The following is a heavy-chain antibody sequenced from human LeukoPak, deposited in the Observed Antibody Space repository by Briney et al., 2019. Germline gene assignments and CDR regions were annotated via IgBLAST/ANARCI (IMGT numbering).Heavy chain of an antibody. CDR3: AREPNYYGSGSSTFFDY. CDR1: GFTFSSYE. D-gene: IGHD3-10*01. J-gene: IGHJ4*02. Sequence: PGGSLRLSCAASGFTFSSYEMNWVRKAPGKGLEWVSYISSSGSTIYYADSVKGRFTISRDNAKTSLYLKMTSLRAEDTAVYYCAREPNYYGSGSSTFFDYWGQGILVTVSS. CDR2: ISSSGSTI. V-gene: IGHV3-48*03.